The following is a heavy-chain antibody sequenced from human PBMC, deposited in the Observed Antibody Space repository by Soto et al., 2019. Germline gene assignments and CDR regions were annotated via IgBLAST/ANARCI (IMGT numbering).Heavy chain of an antibody. Sequence: QVQLQQSGPGLVKPSETLSLTCTVSSGSTSSHNWSWIRQPPGKGLEWIGYIYYSGSTSYNPSLKSRVTISADTSTKQFSLKLSSVTAADTAVYYCVRQGIGDLHGLVDVWGQGTTVSVSS. V-gene: IGHV4-59*08. D-gene: IGHD3-10*01. CDR3: VRQGIGDLHGLVDV. CDR1: SGSTSSHN. CDR2: IYYSGST. J-gene: IGHJ6*02.